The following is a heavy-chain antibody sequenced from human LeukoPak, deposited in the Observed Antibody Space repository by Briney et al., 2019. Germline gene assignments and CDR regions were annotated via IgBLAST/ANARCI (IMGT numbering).Heavy chain of an antibody. V-gene: IGHV3-74*01. J-gene: IGHJ4*02. CDR2: INGNGGTT. Sequence: GGSLRLSCAASGFTFSSYWMNWVRQAPGKGLVWVSGINGNGGTTSYADSVKGRFTISRDNAKNTLYLQMNSLRGEDTAVSYCVAVQGDCWRGGT. D-gene: IGHD6-19*01. CDR3: VAVQGDC. CDR1: GFTFSSYW.